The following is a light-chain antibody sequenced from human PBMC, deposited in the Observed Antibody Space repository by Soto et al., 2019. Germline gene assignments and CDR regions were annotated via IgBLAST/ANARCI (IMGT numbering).Light chain of an antibody. CDR2: EVS. V-gene: IGLV2-8*01. J-gene: IGLJ3*02. Sequence: QSALTQPPSASGSPGQSVTISRTGTSSDVGGYNFVSWYQQHPGKAPNLMIYEVSKRPSGVPDRFSGSKSGNTASLTVSGLQADDEADYYCTSYAGSNIPEVFGGGTQLTVL. CDR3: TSYAGSNIPEV. CDR1: SSDVGGYNF.